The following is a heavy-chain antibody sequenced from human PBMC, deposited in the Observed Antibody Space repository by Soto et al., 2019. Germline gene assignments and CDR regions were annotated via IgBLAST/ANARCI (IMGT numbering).Heavy chain of an antibody. CDR1: GGSLSGYY. D-gene: IGHD1-26*01. CDR2: INNRGST. J-gene: IGHJ3*01. CDR3: AKGLLGGAES. V-gene: IGHV4-34*01. Sequence: QLHLQQWGAGLLKPSETLSLTCAVNGGSLSGYYWSWIRQPPGKGLEWIGEINNRGSTDYTPSLKSRVTISADTSKNQFSLKLSSVTAADTAVYYCAKGLLGGAESWGQGTLVTVSS.